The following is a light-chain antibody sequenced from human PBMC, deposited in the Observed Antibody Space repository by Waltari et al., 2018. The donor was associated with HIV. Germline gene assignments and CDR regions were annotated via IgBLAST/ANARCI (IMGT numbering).Light chain of an antibody. CDR3: MQALQTLWT. Sequence: DIVMTQSPLSLPVTPGAPASISCRSSQSLLHSNGYNYLDWYLQKPGQSPQLLIYLGSNRASGVPDRCSGSGSGTDFTLKISRVEAEDVGVYYCMQALQTLWTFGQGTKVEIK. J-gene: IGKJ1*01. CDR1: QSLLHSNGYNY. V-gene: IGKV2-28*01. CDR2: LGS.